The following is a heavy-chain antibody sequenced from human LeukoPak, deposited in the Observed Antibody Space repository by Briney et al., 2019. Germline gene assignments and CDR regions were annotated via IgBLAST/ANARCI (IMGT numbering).Heavy chain of an antibody. J-gene: IGHJ6*03. V-gene: IGHV1-69*13. CDR1: GGTFSSYA. CDR3: AREGAARPYYYYMDV. CDR2: IIPIFGTA. Sequence: SVKVSCKASGGTFSSYAISWVRQAPGQGLEWMGGIIPIFGTANYAQKFQGRVTITADESTSTAYMELSSLRSEDTAVYYCAREGAARPYYYYMDVWGKGTTVTVSS. D-gene: IGHD6-6*01.